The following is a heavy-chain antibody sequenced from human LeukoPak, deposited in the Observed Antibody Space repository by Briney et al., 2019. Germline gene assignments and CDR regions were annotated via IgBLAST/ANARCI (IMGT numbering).Heavy chain of an antibody. CDR2: IDSSNYYI. CDR1: GFTFSRYG. J-gene: IGHJ4*02. CDR3: ARDPSMAYYYDSSGYYRGLFPDY. V-gene: IGHV3-21*01. D-gene: IGHD3-22*01. Sequence: PGGSLRLSCAASGFTFSRYGMSWVRQAPGKGLEWVSSIDSSNYYIYYADSVKGRFTISRDNANNSLYLQMNSLRAEDTAVYYCARDPSMAYYYDSSGYYRGLFPDYWGQGTLVTVSS.